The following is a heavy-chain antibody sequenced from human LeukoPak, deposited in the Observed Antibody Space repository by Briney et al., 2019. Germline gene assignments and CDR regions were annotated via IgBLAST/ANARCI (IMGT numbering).Heavy chain of an antibody. CDR1: GFSFSGSW. V-gene: IGHV3-7*01. CDR2: MNPDGSAI. CDR3: ARDPLNGALDI. J-gene: IGHJ3*02. Sequence: PGGSLRLSCTASGFSFSGSWMSSVRQLPGKGLEWLADMNPDGSAIVYVDSVKGRFTVSRNNAKNSLYLQMDGLRAEDTAVYYCARDPLNGALDIWGQGTLVTVSS.